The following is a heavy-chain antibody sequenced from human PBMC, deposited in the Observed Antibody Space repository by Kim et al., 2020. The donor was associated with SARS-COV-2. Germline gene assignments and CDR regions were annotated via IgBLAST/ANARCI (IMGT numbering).Heavy chain of an antibody. Sequence: SETLSLTCTVSGGSVSSGSYYWSWIRQPPGKGLEWIGYIYYSGSTNYNPSLKSRVTISVDTSKNQFSLKLSSVTAADTAVYYCARSAYPKDPYSSSSLLGYWGQGTLVTVSS. V-gene: IGHV4-61*01. CDR3: ARSAYPKDPYSSSSLLGY. D-gene: IGHD6-6*01. CDR2: IYYSGST. J-gene: IGHJ4*02. CDR1: GGSVSSGSYY.